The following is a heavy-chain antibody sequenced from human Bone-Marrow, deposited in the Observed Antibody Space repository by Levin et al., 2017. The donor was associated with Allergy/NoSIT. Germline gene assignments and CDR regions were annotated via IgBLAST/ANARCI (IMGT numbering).Heavy chain of an antibody. V-gene: IGHV3-66*01. J-gene: IGHJ4*02. D-gene: IGHD2-15*01. CDR3: ARNSHCSGGSCKGV. CDR2: IYSGGDT. CDR1: GFTVSNNY. Sequence: GGSLRLSCAVSGFTVSNNYMRWVRQAPGKGLEWVSLIYSGGDTNYADSVKGRFIISRDGSKNTLYLQMNSLTAEDTAVYYCARNSHCSGGSCKGVWGQGTLVTVSS.